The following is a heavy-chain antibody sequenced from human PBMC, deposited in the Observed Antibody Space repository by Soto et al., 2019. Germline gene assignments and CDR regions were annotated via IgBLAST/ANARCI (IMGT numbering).Heavy chain of an antibody. CDR1: GYTFTGYY. D-gene: IGHD2-2*01. V-gene: IGHV1-2*02. Sequence: AAVKVSCNASGYTFTGYYIDWVRQAPGQGLEWMGWINPNSGGTNYAQKFQGRVTMTRDTSISTAYMELSRLRSDDTAVYYCASGGDIVVVTAAIRWCYYGMDVRGQVNSFTASS. J-gene: IGHJ6*02. CDR3: ASGGDIVVVTAAIRWCYYGMDV. CDR2: INPNSGGT.